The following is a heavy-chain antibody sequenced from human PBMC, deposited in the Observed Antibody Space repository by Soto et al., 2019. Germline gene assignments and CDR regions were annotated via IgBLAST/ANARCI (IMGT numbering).Heavy chain of an antibody. CDR1: GFTFSSYG. D-gene: IGHD3-10*01. CDR2: ISYDGSNK. V-gene: IGHV3-30*18. J-gene: IGHJ3*02. CDR3: AKDQGVRGSGSYVGFGAFDI. Sequence: QPGGSLRLSCAASGFTFSSYGMHWVRQAPGKGLEWVAVISYDGSNKYYADSVKGRFTISRDNSKNTLYLQMNSLRAEDTAVYYCAKDQGVRGSGSYVGFGAFDIWGQGTMVTVSS.